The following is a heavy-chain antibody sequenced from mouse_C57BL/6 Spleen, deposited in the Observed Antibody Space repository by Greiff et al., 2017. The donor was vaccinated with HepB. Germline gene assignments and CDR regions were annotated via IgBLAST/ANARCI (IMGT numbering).Heavy chain of an antibody. CDR3: AREGITTVVATSFDY. CDR1: GYTFTGSW. J-gene: IGHJ2*01. CDR2: ILPGSGST. D-gene: IGHD1-1*01. Sequence: ELSCKATGYTFTGSWIEWVKQRPGHGLEWIGEILPGSGSTNYNEKFKGKATFTADTSSNTAYMQLSSLTTEDSAIYYCAREGITTVVATSFDYWGQGTTLTVSS. V-gene: IGHV1-9*01.